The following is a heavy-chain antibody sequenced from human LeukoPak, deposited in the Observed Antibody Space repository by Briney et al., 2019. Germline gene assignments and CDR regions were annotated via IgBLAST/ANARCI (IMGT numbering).Heavy chain of an antibody. CDR3: ARSRGDTRPPDAFDS. CDR1: GGSISSGGYY. J-gene: IGHJ3*02. Sequence: SQTLSLTCTVSGGSISSGGYYWSWIRQHPGKGLEWIGYIYYSGSTYYNPSLKSRVTISVDTSKNQFSLKLSSVTAADTAVYYCARSRGDTRPPDAFDSWGQGTIVTVSS. D-gene: IGHD3-16*01. V-gene: IGHV4-31*03. CDR2: IYYSGST.